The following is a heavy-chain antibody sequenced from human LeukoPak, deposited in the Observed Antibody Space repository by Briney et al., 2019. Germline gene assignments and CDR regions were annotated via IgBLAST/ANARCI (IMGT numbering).Heavy chain of an antibody. J-gene: IGHJ4*02. V-gene: IGHV3-20*04. CDR1: GFTFDDYG. CDR2: IKWNGGST. D-gene: IGHD2-15*01. Sequence: GGSLRLSCAASGFTFDDYGMSWVRQAPGKGLEWVSSIKWNGGSTGYADSVKGRFTISRDNAKNSLYLQMNSLRAEDTALYYCARDGGDCSGDSCYVDHWGQGTLVTVSS. CDR3: ARDGGDCSGDSCYVDH.